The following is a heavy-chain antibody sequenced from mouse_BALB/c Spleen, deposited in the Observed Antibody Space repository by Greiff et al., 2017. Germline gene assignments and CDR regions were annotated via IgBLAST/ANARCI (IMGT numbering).Heavy chain of an antibody. D-gene: IGHD3-1*01. V-gene: IGHV2-3*01. CDR3: AKPARATAGYAMDY. CDR1: GFSLTSYG. CDR2: LWGDGST. J-gene: IGHJ4*01. Sequence: QVQLKESGPGLVAPSQSLSITCTVSGFSLTSYGVSWVRQPPGKGLEWLGVLWGDGSTNYHSALISRLSISKDNSKSQVFLKLNSLQTDDTATYYCAKPARATAGYAMDYGGQGTTVTVSA.